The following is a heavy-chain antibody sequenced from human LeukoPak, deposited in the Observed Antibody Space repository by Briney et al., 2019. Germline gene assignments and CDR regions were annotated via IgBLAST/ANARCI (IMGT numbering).Heavy chain of an antibody. D-gene: IGHD4-11*01. J-gene: IGHJ6*02. CDR1: GFTFSSYA. Sequence: PGGSLRLSCAASGFTFSSYAMHWVRQAPGKGLEWVAVISYDGSNKYYADSVKGRFTISRDNSKNTLYLQTNSLRAEDTAVYYCARDGTVTTTDAPMDVWGQGTTVTVSS. CDR3: ARDGTVTTTDAPMDV. CDR2: ISYDGSNK. V-gene: IGHV3-30-3*01.